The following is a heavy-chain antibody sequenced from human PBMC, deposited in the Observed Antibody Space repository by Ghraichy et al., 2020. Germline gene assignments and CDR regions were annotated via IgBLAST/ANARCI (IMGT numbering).Heavy chain of an antibody. V-gene: IGHV3-21*01. D-gene: IGHD2-15*01. CDR3: AKDPGYCSGGRCFPDAFDV. J-gene: IGHJ3*01. CDR1: GLTFSSYR. Sequence: GALRLSCVASGLTFSSYRMSWVRQAPGKGPEWVSFIDSSSSYIYYADSVKGRFTVSRDNTKNSLYLQMNSLRVEDTAMYYCAKDPGYCSGGRCFPDAFDVWGQGTMVTVSS. CDR2: IDSSSSYI.